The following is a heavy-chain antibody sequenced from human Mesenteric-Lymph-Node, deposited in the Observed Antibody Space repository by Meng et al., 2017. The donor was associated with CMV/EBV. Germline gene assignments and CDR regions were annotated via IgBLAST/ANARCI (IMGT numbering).Heavy chain of an antibody. Sequence: GESLKISCAVSGFTFSTSSMHWVRQAPGKGLEWVSSISSGSNFIYYADSMKGRFTISRDNAKNSLYLQINSLRAEDTAVYYCARGRVRGIASAGAMISWGQGTLVTVSS. CDR2: ISSGSNFI. D-gene: IGHD6-13*01. V-gene: IGHV3-21*01. J-gene: IGHJ5*02. CDR3: ARGRVRGIASAGAMIS. CDR1: GFTFSTSS.